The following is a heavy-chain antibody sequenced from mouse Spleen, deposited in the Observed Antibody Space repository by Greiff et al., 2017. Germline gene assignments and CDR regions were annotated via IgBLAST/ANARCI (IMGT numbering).Heavy chain of an antibody. D-gene: IGHD1-1*01. CDR3: ARDQDGEGYFDV. CDR1: GFTFSSYA. Sequence: EVQVVESGGGLVKPGGSLKLSCAASGFTFSSYAMSWVRQTPEKRLEWVATISDGGSYTYYPDNVKGRFTISRDNAKNNLYLQMSHLKSEDTAMYYCARDQDGEGYFDVWGTGTTVTVSS. CDR2: ISDGGSYT. J-gene: IGHJ1*03. V-gene: IGHV5-4*01.